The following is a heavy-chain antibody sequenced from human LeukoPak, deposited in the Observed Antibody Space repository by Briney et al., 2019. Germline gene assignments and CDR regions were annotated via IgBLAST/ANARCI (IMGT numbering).Heavy chain of an antibody. Sequence: ASVKVSCKASGYTFTGYYMHWVRQAPGQGLEWMGWINPNSGTTNYAQKFQGRVTLTRDTPTRTAYMELNRLTPDDTAVYYCARTSIAARRADFDYWGQGTVVTVSS. CDR1: GYTFTGYY. J-gene: IGHJ4*02. CDR3: ARTSIAARRADFDY. D-gene: IGHD6-6*01. CDR2: INPNSGTT. V-gene: IGHV1-2*02.